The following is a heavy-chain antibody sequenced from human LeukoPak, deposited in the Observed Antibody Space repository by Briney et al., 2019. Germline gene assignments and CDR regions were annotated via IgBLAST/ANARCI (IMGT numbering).Heavy chain of an antibody. V-gene: IGHV4-34*01. Sequence: PSETLSLTCAVYGVSFSGYYWSWIRQPPGKGLEWIGEINHSGSTNYNPSLKSRVTISVDTSKDQFSLKLSSVTAADTAVYYCASFVRDYWSQGTLVTVSS. CDR3: ASFVRDY. CDR1: GVSFSGYY. J-gene: IGHJ4*02. CDR2: INHSGST.